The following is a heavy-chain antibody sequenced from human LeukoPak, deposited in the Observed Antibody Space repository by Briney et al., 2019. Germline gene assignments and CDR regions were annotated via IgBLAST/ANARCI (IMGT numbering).Heavy chain of an antibody. CDR2: MTRDGRT. D-gene: IGHD3-10*01. V-gene: IGHV3-23*01. Sequence: PGGSLRLSCAASGFTFSDYTMTWVRQAPGEGLEWVSSMTRDGRTFYADSVQGRFTISRDHSKNTLYLQMNSLRAEDTAVYYCARDPRGDYLDYWGQGTLVTVSS. CDR3: ARDPRGDYLDY. CDR1: GFTFSDYT. J-gene: IGHJ4*02.